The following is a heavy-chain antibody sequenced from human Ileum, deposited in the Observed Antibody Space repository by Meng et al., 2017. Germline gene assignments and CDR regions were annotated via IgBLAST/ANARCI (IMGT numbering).Heavy chain of an antibody. CDR3: ARDHWGSLDY. Sequence: QGPLKESGPGLGRPSETLSLICTVSGGSVSTSDYQWGWIRQPPGKGLEWIGYAGTNYNPSLKSRVTISVDTSKRQFSLKLTSVTAADTAVYYCARDHWGSLDYWGQGILVTVSS. CDR1: GGSVSTSDYQ. V-gene: IGHV4-61*08. D-gene: IGHD7-27*01. CDR2: AGT. J-gene: IGHJ4*02.